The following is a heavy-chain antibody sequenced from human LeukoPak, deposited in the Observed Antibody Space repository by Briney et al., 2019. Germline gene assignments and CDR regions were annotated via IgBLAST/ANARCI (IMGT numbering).Heavy chain of an antibody. V-gene: IGHV4-34*01. D-gene: IGHD3-10*01. CDR2: INHSGST. Sequence: ASETLSLTCAVYGGSFSGYYWSWIRQPPGKGLEWIGEINHSGSTNYNPSLKSRVTISVDTSKNQISLKLSSVTAADTAVYYCARGLWFGELLRWGQGTLVTVSS. CDR1: GGSFSGYY. J-gene: IGHJ4*02. CDR3: ARGLWFGELLR.